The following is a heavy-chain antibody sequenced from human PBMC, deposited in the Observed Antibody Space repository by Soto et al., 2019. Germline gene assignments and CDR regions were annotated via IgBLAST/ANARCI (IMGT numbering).Heavy chain of an antibody. CDR2: INQDGSEK. Sequence: XGSLRLSCAASGFVFRSYWMSWVRQAPGKGLEWVANINQDGSEKYYVDSVRGRFIISRDNAENSLYLQMNSLRAEDTALYYCARDGVAAGLYLDNWGQGTLVTVSS. J-gene: IGHJ4*02. CDR1: GFVFRSYW. CDR3: ARDGVAAGLYLDN. V-gene: IGHV3-7*01. D-gene: IGHD6-19*01.